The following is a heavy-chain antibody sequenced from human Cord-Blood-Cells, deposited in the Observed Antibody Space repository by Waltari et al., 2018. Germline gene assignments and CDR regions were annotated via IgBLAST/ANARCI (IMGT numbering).Heavy chain of an antibody. CDR1: GFTFSNAW. CDR2: IKSKTDGGTT. Sequence: EVQLVESGGGLVKPGGSLRLSCAASGFTFSNAWMSWVRQAPGKGLEWVGRIKSKTDGGTTDYAAPVKGRFTISRDDSKNTLYLQMNSLKTEDTAVYYCTTYSTAGVVIIDYWGQGTLVTVSS. CDR3: TTYSTAGVVIIDY. V-gene: IGHV3-15*01. J-gene: IGHJ4*02. D-gene: IGHD3-22*01.